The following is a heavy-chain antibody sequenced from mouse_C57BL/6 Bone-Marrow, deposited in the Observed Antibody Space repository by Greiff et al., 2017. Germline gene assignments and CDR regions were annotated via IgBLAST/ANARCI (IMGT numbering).Heavy chain of an antibody. CDR1: VYTFPGSW. CDR3: AREGNDYDGGFAY. V-gene: IGHV1-72*01. CDR2: IDPNSGGT. Sequence: VQLQQPGAELMKPGASVTLSCKASVYTFPGSWTPWVPQRPGRGLAWIGRIDPNSGGTKYNEKFKSKATLTVDKPSSTAYMQLSSLTSEDSAVYYCAREGNDYDGGFAYWGQGTLVTVSA. J-gene: IGHJ3*01. D-gene: IGHD2-4*01.